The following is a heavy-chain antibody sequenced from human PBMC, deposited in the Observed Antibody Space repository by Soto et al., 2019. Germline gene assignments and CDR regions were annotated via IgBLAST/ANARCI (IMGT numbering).Heavy chain of an antibody. Sequence: GGSLRLSCAASGFTFSSYWMSWVRQAPGKGLEWVANIKQDGSEKYYVDSVKGRFTISRDNAKNSLYLQMNSLRAEDTAVYYCARDDYYESSGHTPYYYYYGMDVWGQGTTVTVSS. J-gene: IGHJ6*02. V-gene: IGHV3-7*01. CDR2: IKQDGSEK. D-gene: IGHD3-22*01. CDR3: ARDDYYESSGHTPYYYYYGMDV. CDR1: GFTFSSYW.